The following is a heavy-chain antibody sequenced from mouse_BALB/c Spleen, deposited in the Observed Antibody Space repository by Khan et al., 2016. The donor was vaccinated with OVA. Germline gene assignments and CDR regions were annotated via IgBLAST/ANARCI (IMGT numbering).Heavy chain of an antibody. J-gene: IGHJ1*01. V-gene: IGHV5-17*02. D-gene: IGHD2-1*01. CDR1: GFTFSSFG. CDR3: ARSGGNFRWYFDV. Sequence: VELVESGGGLVQPGGSRKLSCAASGFTFSSFGMHWVRQAPKKGLEWVAYISSGSSTIYYVDTVKGRFTISRDNPKNTLFLQMTRLRSEDTAMYYCARSGGNFRWYFDVWGAGTSVNVSS. CDR2: ISSGSSTI.